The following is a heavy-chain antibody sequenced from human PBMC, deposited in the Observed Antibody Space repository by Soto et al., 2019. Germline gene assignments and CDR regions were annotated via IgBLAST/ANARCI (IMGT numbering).Heavy chain of an antibody. CDR1: GFTFSNAW. J-gene: IGHJ4*02. Sequence: PGGSLRLSCAASGFTFSNAWMSWVRQAPGKGLEWVGRIKSKTDGGTTDYAAHVKGRFTISRDESKDTLYLQMNRLKTEDTDVYSCSSAMVRGVISDYWGQGTLVTVSS. CDR2: IKSKTDGGTT. V-gene: IGHV3-15*01. CDR3: SSAMVRGVISDY. D-gene: IGHD3-10*01.